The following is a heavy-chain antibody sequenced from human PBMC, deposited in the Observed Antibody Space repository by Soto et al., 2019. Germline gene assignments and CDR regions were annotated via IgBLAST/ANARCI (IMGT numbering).Heavy chain of an antibody. V-gene: IGHV3-15*07. CDR1: GFTFSNAW. CDR2: IRTKSDGGTT. J-gene: IGHJ4*02. D-gene: IGHD3-16*01. CDR3: CTAGGRFGYY. Sequence: EVQLVESGGGLVKPGGSLRLSCAASGFTFSNAWMNWVRQAPGRGLEWVGRIRTKSDGGTTAYAASVKDRFTIFREDSRDTLYLQMNSLITEDTAVYFCCTAGGRFGYYRGRGTLVTVSS.